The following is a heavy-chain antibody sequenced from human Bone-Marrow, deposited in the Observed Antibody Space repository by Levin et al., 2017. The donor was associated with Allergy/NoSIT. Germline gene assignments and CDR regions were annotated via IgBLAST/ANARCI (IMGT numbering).Heavy chain of an antibody. V-gene: IGHV4-31*03. CDR3: ARVLSAAGTASDGVFGY. Sequence: PSETLSLTCTVSGGSISGSPYYWSWIRQHPGKGLEWIGYIYYSGATYYNPSLRGRLTISVDTSKNQFSLKVNSVTAADTAVYYCARVLSAAGTASDGVFGYWGQGTLVAVSS. CDR2: IYYSGAT. D-gene: IGHD6-13*01. J-gene: IGHJ4*02. CDR1: GGSISGSPYY.